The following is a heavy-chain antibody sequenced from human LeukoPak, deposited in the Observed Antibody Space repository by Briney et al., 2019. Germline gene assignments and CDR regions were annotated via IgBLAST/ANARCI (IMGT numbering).Heavy chain of an antibody. D-gene: IGHD6-13*01. CDR1: GYTLTELS. Sequence: ASVKVSCKVSGYTLTELSMHWVRQAPGKGLEWMGGFDPEDGETIYAQKFQGRVTMTEDTSTDTAYMELSSLRSEDTAVYYCATGFISSSTFDYWGQGTLVTVSS. J-gene: IGHJ4*02. V-gene: IGHV1-24*01. CDR2: FDPEDGET. CDR3: ATGFISSSTFDY.